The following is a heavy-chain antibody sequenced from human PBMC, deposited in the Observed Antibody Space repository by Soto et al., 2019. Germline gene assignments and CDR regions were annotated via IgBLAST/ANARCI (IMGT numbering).Heavy chain of an antibody. CDR1: GGSFSGYY. J-gene: IGHJ6*02. Sequence: SETLSLTCAVYGGSFSGYYWSWIRQHPGKGLEWIGYIYYSGTTYYNPSLKRRVTISVDTSKNQFSLKLSSVTAADTAVYYCAASCVACGGFNYYGMDFSGQGTTVTVSS. CDR3: AASCVACGGFNYYGMDF. CDR2: IYYSGTT. V-gene: IGHV4-31*11. D-gene: IGHD2-21*01.